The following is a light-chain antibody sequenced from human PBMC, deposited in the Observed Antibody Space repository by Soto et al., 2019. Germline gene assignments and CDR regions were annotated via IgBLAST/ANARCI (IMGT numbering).Light chain of an antibody. V-gene: IGLV2-14*01. Sequence: QFALAQLASVSGSPGQSITISCTGTNSDVGGYDYVSWYQQHPGRAPQVIIYNVYYRPSGVTNRFSGPKSGNTASLTISGLQAEDEADYYCSSYTSTSTHVFGTGTKVTVL. CDR2: NVY. J-gene: IGLJ1*01. CDR3: SSYTSTSTHV. CDR1: NSDVGGYDY.